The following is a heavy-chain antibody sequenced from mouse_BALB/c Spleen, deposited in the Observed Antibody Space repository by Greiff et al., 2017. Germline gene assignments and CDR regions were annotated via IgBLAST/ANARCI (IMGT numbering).Heavy chain of an antibody. D-gene: IGHD2-14*01. CDR3: ARHYRYDGTDAMDY. Sequence: EVQLQQSGPGLVKPSQSLSLTCTVTGYSITSDYAWNWIRQFPGNKLEWMGYISYSGSTSYNPSLKSRISITRDTSKNQFFLQLNSVTTEDTATYYCARHYRYDGTDAMDYWGQGTSVTVSS. V-gene: IGHV3-2*02. CDR1: GYSITSDYA. J-gene: IGHJ4*01. CDR2: ISYSGST.